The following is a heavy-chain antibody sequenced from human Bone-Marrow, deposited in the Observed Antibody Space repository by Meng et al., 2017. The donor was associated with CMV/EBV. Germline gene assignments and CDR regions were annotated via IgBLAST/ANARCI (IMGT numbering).Heavy chain of an antibody. CDR1: GFTFSSYS. V-gene: IGHV3-21*01. D-gene: IGHD6-19*01. J-gene: IGHJ6*02. Sequence: LSLTCAASGFTFSSYSMNWVRQAPGKGLEWVSSISSSSSYIYYADSVKGRFTISRDNAKNSLYLQMNSLRAEDTDVYYCARALDSSGWSYYYYYGMDVWGQGTTVTVSS. CDR2: ISSSSSYI. CDR3: ARALDSSGWSYYYYYGMDV.